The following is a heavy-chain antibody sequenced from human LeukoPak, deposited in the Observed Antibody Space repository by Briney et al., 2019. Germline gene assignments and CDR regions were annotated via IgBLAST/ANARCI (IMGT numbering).Heavy chain of an antibody. CDR1: GFTFGDYA. CDR2: IRSKAYGGTT. D-gene: IGHD3-9*01. J-gene: IGHJ4*02. V-gene: IGHV3-49*04. CDR3: TRLGGNILTGYSHDY. Sequence: GRSLRLSCTASGFTFGDYAMSWVRQAPGKGLEWVGFIRSKAYGGTTEYAASVKGRFTISRDDSKSIAYLRMNSLKTEDTAVYYCTRLGGNILTGYSHDYWGQGTLVNVSS.